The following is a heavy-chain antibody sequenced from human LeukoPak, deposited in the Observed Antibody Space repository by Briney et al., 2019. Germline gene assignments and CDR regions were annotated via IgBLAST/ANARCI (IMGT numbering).Heavy chain of an antibody. CDR3: ARSPAYSNYDPVGYYYYYGMDV. V-gene: IGHV4-31*03. D-gene: IGHD4-11*01. J-gene: IGHJ6*02. CDR1: GGSISSGGYY. CDR2: TYYSGST. Sequence: TLSLTCTVSGGSISSGGYYWSWLRQHPGKGLEWIGYTYYSGSTYYNPSLKSRVTISVDTSKNQFSLKLSSVTAADTAVYYCARSPAYSNYDPVGYYYYYGMDVWGQGTTVTVSS.